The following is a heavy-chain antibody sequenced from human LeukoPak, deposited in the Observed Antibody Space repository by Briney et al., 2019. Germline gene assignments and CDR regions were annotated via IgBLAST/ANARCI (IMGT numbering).Heavy chain of an antibody. Sequence: PGGSLRLSCAASGFPFSRYAMSWVRQTPGKGLEWVSVISCNSGSTYYADSVKGRFSISRDESTNTLYLHMNNLRAEDTAVYYFAKQVSCDTPTCYAGMPPDYWGQETLLTVSS. CDR2: ISCNSGST. CDR1: GFPFSRYA. J-gene: IGHJ4*02. V-gene: IGHV3-23*01. CDR3: AKQVSCDTPTCYAGMPPDY. D-gene: IGHD2/OR15-2a*01.